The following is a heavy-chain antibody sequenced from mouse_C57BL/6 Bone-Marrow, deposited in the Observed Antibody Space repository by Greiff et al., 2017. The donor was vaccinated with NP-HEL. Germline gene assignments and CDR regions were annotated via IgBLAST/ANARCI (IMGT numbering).Heavy chain of an antibody. D-gene: IGHD2-5*01. CDR2: INPYNGGT. V-gene: IGHV1-19*01. J-gene: IGHJ4*01. CDR1: GYTFTDYY. CDR3: ARLNYSNYAMDY. Sequence: EVKLQESGPVLVKPGASVKMSCKASGYTFTDYYMNWVKQSHGKSLEWIGVINPYNGGTSYNQKFKGKATLTVDKSSSTAYMELNSLTSEDSAVYYCARLNYSNYAMDYWGQGTSVTVSS.